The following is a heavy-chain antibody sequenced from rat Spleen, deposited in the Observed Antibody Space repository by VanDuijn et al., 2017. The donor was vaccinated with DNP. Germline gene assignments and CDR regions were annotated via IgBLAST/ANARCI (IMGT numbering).Heavy chain of an antibody. Sequence: QVQLKESGPGLVQPSQTLSLTCTVSGFSLSNYGVSWVRQPPGTGLEWIAAISSGGSTYYNSGLKSRLSVSRDTSKSQVFLKMNSLQTEDTAIYFCSRYGGYGGDWLGYWGQGTLVTVSS. CDR2: ISSGGST. CDR3: SRYGGYGGDWLGY. V-gene: IGHV2S12*01. D-gene: IGHD1-11*01. CDR1: GFSLSNYG. J-gene: IGHJ3*01.